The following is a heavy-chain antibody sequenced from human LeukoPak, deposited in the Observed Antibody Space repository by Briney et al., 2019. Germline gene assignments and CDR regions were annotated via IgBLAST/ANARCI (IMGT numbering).Heavy chain of an antibody. V-gene: IGHV4-4*09. J-gene: IGHJ5*02. CDR2: IYTSGST. Sequence: PSETLSLTCTVSGGSISSYYWSWIRQPPGKGLEWNGYIYTSGSTNYNPSLKSRATISVGTSKNQFSLKLSSVTAADTAVYYCARQGYSGSYNEDNWFDPWGQGTLVTVSS. CDR3: ARQGYSGSYNEDNWFDP. D-gene: IGHD1-26*01. CDR1: GGSISSYY.